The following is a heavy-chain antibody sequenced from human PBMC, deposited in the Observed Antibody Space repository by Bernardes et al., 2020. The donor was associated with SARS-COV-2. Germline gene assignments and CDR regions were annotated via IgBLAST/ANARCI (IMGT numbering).Heavy chain of an antibody. Sequence: GGSLRLSCIASGFTFNSHAKHWVRQAPGKGLKYVAGISSNGVSTTYADSVKGRVTISRDNFKNTLYLQMGSLRPEDMAVYYCARADFSGWDPDYGLDVWGQGTTVTVSS. V-gene: IGHV3-64*02. D-gene: IGHD6-19*01. CDR1: GFTFNSHA. CDR2: ISSNGVST. CDR3: ARADFSGWDPDYGLDV. J-gene: IGHJ6*02.